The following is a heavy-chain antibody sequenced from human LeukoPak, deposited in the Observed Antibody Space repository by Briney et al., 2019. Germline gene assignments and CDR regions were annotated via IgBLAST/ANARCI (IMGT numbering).Heavy chain of an antibody. Sequence: ASVKVSCKASGYTFTSYGISWVRQAPGQGLEWMGWISAYNGNTNYAQKLQGRVTMTTDTSTSTAYMELRSLRSDDTAVYYCARESPRWYCSSTSPYGGDYWGQGTLVTVSS. CDR2: ISAYNGNT. D-gene: IGHD2-2*01. V-gene: IGHV1-18*01. CDR1: GYTFTSYG. J-gene: IGHJ4*02. CDR3: ARESPRWYCSSTSPYGGDY.